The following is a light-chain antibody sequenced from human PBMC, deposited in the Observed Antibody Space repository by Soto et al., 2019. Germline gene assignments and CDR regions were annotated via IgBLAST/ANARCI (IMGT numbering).Light chain of an antibody. CDR2: DAS. V-gene: IGKV1-33*01. CDR1: QDINIY. CDR3: QQYDILPIT. J-gene: IGKJ5*01. Sequence: VQMTQLQTSLFPSVGGSVTMTCXSTQDINIYLNWYQQKPGKAPNLLIYDASNLEIGVPSRFSGSGSGTHFTFTISSLQTEDIGTYYCQQYDILPITFGRGTRLEIK.